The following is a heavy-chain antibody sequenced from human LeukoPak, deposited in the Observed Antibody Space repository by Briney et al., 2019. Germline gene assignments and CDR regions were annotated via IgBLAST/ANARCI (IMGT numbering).Heavy chain of an antibody. CDR2: IYTSGSN. CDR3: ARGPAAYDGSGYRMRE. D-gene: IGHD3-22*01. J-gene: IGHJ4*02. CDR1: GGSLSTGSYY. V-gene: IGHV4-61*02. Sequence: PLQTLSLTCTVSGGSLSTGSYYWRSIRQPPGEGQEWIVRIYTSGSNNHNPSLKSRFSISVDTSKNQFSLKLSSVTAADTAVYYCARGPAAYDGSGYRMREWGQGTLVTVSS.